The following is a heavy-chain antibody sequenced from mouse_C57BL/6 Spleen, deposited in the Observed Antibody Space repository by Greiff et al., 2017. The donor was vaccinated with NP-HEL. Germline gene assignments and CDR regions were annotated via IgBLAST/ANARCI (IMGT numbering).Heavy chain of an antibody. CDR1: GYTFTSYG. V-gene: IGHV1-81*01. CDR2: IYPRSGNT. Sequence: VQLQESGAELARPGASVKLSCKASGYTFTSYGISWVKQRTGQGLEWIGEIYPRSGNTYYNEKFKGKATLTADKSSSTAYMELRSLTSEDSAVYFCARSDYGSSPPFDYWGQGTTLTVSS. D-gene: IGHD1-1*01. CDR3: ARSDYGSSPPFDY. J-gene: IGHJ2*01.